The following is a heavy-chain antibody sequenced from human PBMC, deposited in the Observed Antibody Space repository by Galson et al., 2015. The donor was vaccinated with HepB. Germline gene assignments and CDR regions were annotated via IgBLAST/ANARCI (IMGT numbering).Heavy chain of an antibody. Sequence: QSGAEVKKPGEPLKISCKGSGYSFSSHWIGWVRQMPGKGLEWMGIIYPSDSDTTYSPSFQGQVTISADKSISTAYLQWSSLKASDTAMYYCARHIYDLSVAYYYYMDVWGKGTTVTVSS. CDR3: ARHIYDLSVAYYYYMDV. D-gene: IGHD5/OR15-5a*01. CDR1: GYSFSSHW. J-gene: IGHJ6*03. CDR2: IYPSDSDT. V-gene: IGHV5-51*01.